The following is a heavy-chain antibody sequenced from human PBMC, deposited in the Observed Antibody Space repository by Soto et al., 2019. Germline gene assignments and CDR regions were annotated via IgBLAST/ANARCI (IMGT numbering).Heavy chain of an antibody. V-gene: IGHV4-59*01. CDR2: ISYSGRT. Sequence: SETLSLTCTVSGGSISSYYWSWIRQPPGKGLEWIGHISYSGRTSYNSSLKSRVTISVDTSKSQLSLKLSSVTAADTAVYYCAKVRDCSGGTCYSWWFDPRGQGTLVT. J-gene: IGHJ5*02. D-gene: IGHD2-15*01. CDR1: GGSISSYY. CDR3: AKVRDCSGGTCYSWWFDP.